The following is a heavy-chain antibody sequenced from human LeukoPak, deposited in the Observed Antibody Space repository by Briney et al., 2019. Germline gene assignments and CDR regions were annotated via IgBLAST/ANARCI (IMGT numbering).Heavy chain of an antibody. Sequence: GGSLRLSCAASGFTFSSYSMNWVRQAPGKGLEWVSSISSSSSYIYYADSVKGRFTISRDNAKNSLYLQMNSLRAEDTAVYYCASRYCSGGSCLLIYFDYWGQGTLVIVSS. V-gene: IGHV3-21*01. CDR1: GFTFSSYS. D-gene: IGHD2-15*01. J-gene: IGHJ4*02. CDR3: ASRYCSGGSCLLIYFDY. CDR2: ISSSSSYI.